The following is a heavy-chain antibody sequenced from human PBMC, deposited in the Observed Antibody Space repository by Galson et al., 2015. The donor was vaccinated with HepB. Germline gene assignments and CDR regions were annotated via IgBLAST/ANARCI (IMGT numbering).Heavy chain of an antibody. CDR3: ARGIWSGSNGGYYFDY. V-gene: IGHV1-3*01. D-gene: IGHD3-3*01. CDR1: GYTFTSYA. CDR2: INAGNGNT. J-gene: IGHJ4*02. Sequence: SVKVSCKASGYTFTSYAMNWVRQAPGQGLEWMGWINAGNGNTKYSQKFQGRVTITRDTSASTAYMELSSLRSEDTAVYYCARGIWSGSNGGYYFDYWGQRTLVTVSS.